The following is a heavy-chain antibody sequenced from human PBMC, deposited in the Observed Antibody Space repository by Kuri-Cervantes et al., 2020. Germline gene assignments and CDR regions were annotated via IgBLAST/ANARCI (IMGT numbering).Heavy chain of an antibody. V-gene: IGHV3-30*03. CDR1: GFTFSSYG. CDR3: ARETRDYGDANYYYMDV. J-gene: IGHJ6*03. CDR2: ISYDGSNK. D-gene: IGHD4-17*01. Sequence: GGSLRLSCAASGFTFSSYGMHWVRQAPGKGLEWVAVISYDGSNKYYADSVKGRFTISRDNAKNSLYLQMNSLRAEDTAVYYCARETRDYGDANYYYMDVWGKGTTVTVSS.